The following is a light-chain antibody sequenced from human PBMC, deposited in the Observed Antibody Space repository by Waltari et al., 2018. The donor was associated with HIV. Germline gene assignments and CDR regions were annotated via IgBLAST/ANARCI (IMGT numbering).Light chain of an antibody. CDR1: SSDVGSYNL. Sequence: QSALTQPASVSGSPGQSITISCTGTSSDVGSYNLVSWYQQHPGKAPKLMIYEVSKRPSGVSNRFSGSKSGNTASLTISGLQAEDEADYYCCSYVGWSTILYFFGTGTKVTVL. J-gene: IGLJ1*01. V-gene: IGLV2-23*02. CDR2: EVS. CDR3: CSYVGWSTILYF.